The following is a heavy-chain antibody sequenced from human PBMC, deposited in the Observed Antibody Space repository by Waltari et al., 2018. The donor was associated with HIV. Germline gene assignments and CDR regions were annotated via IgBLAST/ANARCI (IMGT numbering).Heavy chain of an antibody. Sequence: QLVESGGGLVKHGESLRLSCAAFGFTYSRYNMNWVRQAPGKGLECVSSISYVSDKLYYADSVKGRFTISRDNAKNSVFLQMDGLRAEDTAVYYCTRLQQQLAEDLWGRGILVTVSS. J-gene: IGHJ5*02. V-gene: IGHV3-21*01. CDR1: GFTYSRYN. D-gene: IGHD6-13*01. CDR2: ISYVSDKL. CDR3: TRLQQQLAEDL.